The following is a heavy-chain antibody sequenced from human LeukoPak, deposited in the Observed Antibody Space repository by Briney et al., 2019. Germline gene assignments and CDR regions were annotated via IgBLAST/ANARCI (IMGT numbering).Heavy chain of an antibody. CDR2: IYYSGST. Sequence: SETLSLTCTVSGGSIGSSSYYWGWIRQPPGKGLEWIGSIYYSGSTYYNPSLKSRVTISVDTSKNQFSLKLSSVTAADTAVYYCARAYDCSSTSCPHGDSNWFDPWGQGTLVTVSS. CDR3: ARAYDCSSTSCPHGDSNWFDP. J-gene: IGHJ5*02. D-gene: IGHD2-2*01. CDR1: GGSIGSSSYY. V-gene: IGHV4-39*07.